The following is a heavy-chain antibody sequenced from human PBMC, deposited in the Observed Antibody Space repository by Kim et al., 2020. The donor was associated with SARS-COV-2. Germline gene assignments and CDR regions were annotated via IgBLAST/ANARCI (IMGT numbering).Heavy chain of an antibody. CDR1: GDSIISNDW. CDR3: AKQVGGVGSAV. Sequence: SETLSLTCDVSGDSIISNDWWSWVRQAPGKGLEWIGEIYYSVTTSYNPALKTRVTMSVDKSKNQFSLNLTSVTAADTAIYYCAKQVGGVGSAVWGQGTLV. CDR2: IYYSVTT. D-gene: IGHD3-16*01. V-gene: IGHV4-4*02. J-gene: IGHJ4*02.